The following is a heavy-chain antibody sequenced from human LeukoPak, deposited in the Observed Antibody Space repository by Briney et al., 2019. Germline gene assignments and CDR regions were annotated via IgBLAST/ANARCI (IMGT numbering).Heavy chain of an antibody. Sequence: GGSLRLSCAASGFSFSSYGMHWVRQAPGKGLEWVAFIRYDENDKYYADSVKGRFTISRVNSKNTLYLQMNTLRPEDTAVYYCAKGYSSGYYNSFDYWGQGTLVTVSS. CDR2: IRYDENDK. D-gene: IGHD6-19*01. CDR3: AKGYSSGYYNSFDY. V-gene: IGHV3-30*02. J-gene: IGHJ4*02. CDR1: GFSFSSYG.